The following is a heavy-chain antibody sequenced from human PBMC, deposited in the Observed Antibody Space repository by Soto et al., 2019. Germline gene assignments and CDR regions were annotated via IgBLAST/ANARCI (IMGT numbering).Heavy chain of an antibody. CDR3: ARDRRSSRVVPAARYYGMDV. J-gene: IGHJ6*02. Sequence: ASVKVSCKASGYTFTSYYMHWVRQAPGQGLEWMGIINPSGGSTSYAQKFQGRVTMTRDTSTSTVYMELSSLRSEDTAVYYCARDRRSSRVVPAARYYGMDVWGQGTTGSVS. CDR2: INPSGGST. CDR1: GYTFTSYY. D-gene: IGHD2-2*01. V-gene: IGHV1-46*01.